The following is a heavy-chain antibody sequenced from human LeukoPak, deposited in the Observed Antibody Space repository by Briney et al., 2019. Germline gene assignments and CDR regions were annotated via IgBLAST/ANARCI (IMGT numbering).Heavy chain of an antibody. Sequence: GGSLRLSCAASRFIFSSYAMNWVRQAPGKGLEWISAISGSGEITYYADSVKGRFTISRDNSKNTVYLQMNSLRAEDTALYYCARGQQLVKTDWGQGTLVTVSS. J-gene: IGHJ4*02. CDR1: RFIFSSYA. CDR3: ARGQQLVKTD. CDR2: ISGSGEIT. D-gene: IGHD6-13*01. V-gene: IGHV3-23*01.